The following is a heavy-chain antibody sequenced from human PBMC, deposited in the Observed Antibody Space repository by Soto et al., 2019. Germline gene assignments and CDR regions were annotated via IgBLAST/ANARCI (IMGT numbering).Heavy chain of an antibody. CDR1: GFTFSSYW. CDR2: INSDGSST. D-gene: IGHD2-2*01. Sequence: PGGSLRLSCAASGFTFSSYWMHWVRQAPGKGLVWVSRINSDGSSTNYADSVKGRFTISRDNAKNTLYLQMNSLRAEDTAVYYCARSSSSKTYGMDVWGQGTTVTVSS. J-gene: IGHJ6*02. CDR3: ARSSSSKTYGMDV. V-gene: IGHV3-74*01.